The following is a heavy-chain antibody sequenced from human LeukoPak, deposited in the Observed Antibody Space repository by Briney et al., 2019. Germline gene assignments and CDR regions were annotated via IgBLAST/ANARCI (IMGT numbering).Heavy chain of an antibody. J-gene: IGHJ5*02. CDR3: ARSGYCSSTSCFNWFDP. D-gene: IGHD2-2*01. Sequence: GASVKVSCKASGYSFTGYLIHWVRQAPGQGLEWMGWINPNSGGTNYAQKFQGRVTMTRDTSISTAYMELSRLRSDDTAVYYCARSGYCSSTSCFNWFDPWGQGTLVTVSS. V-gene: IGHV1-2*02. CDR1: GYSFTGYL. CDR2: INPNSGGT.